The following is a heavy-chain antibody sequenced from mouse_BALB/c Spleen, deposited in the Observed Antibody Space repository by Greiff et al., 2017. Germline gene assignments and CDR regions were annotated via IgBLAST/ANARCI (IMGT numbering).Heavy chain of an antibody. V-gene: IGHV1-20*02. Sequence: VQLKQSGPELVKPGASVKISCKASGYSFTGYFMNWVMQSHGKSLEWIGRINPYNGDTFYNQKFKGKATLTVDKSSSTAHMELRSLASEDSAVYYCAGNSDRYWDFDVWGAGTTVTVSS. J-gene: IGHJ1*01. D-gene: IGHD4-1*01. CDR3: AGNSDRYWDFDV. CDR1: GYSFTGYF. CDR2: INPYNGDT.